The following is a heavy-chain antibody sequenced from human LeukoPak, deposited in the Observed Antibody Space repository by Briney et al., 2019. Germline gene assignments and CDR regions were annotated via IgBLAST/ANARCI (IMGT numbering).Heavy chain of an antibody. CDR3: ATLKRGSIYGYFDF. CDR2: LLDSVNT. J-gene: IGHJ4*02. D-gene: IGHD5-18*01. V-gene: IGHV4-59*01. Sequence: SETLSFTCTVSGGSISSYYWSWIRQPPGKGLEWIAYLLDSVNTKDNPSLQSRLTLSADTSKNQFSLRLSSVTAADTAVYYCATLKRGSIYGYFDFWGQGIKVTVSS. CDR1: GGSISSYY.